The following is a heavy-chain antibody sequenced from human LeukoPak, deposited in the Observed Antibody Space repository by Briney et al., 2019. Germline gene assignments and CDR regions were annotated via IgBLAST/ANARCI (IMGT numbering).Heavy chain of an antibody. D-gene: IGHD5-18*01. CDR2: ISGSGGST. V-gene: IGHV3-23*01. CDR3: AKAPSGYSYGLFDY. CDR1: GFTFSSYA. J-gene: IGHJ4*02. Sequence: PGGSLRHSCAASGFTFSSYAMSWVRQAPGKGLEWVSAISGSGGSTYYADSVKGRFTISRDNSKNTLYLQMNSLRAEDTAVYYCAKAPSGYSYGLFDYWGQGTLVTVSS.